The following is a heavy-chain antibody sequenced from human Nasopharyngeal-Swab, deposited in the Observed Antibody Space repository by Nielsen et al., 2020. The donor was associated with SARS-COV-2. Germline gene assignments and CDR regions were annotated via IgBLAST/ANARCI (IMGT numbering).Heavy chain of an antibody. CDR2: ISGSGGISGSGGST. CDR1: GFTLSFYA. CDR3: ARGGMVGATTYGWFDP. D-gene: IGHD1-26*01. Sequence: GESLKISCAASGFTLSFYAMSWVRQAPGKGLEWVSSISGSGGISGSGGSTYYADSVKGRFTITRDNSKNTLYVQMNSLRPEDTAVYYCARGGMVGATTYGWFDPWGQGTLVTVSS. J-gene: IGHJ5*02. V-gene: IGHV3-23*01.